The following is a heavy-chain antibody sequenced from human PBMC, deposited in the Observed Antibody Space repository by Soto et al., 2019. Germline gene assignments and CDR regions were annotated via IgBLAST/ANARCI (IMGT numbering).Heavy chain of an antibody. CDR2: IYYSGST. CDR1: GGSISSSSYY. Sequence: PSETLSLTCTVSGGSISSSSYYWGWIRHPPGNGLEWIGSIYYSGSTYYNPSLKSRVTISVDTSKNQFSLKLSSVTAADTAVYYCARQYYYDSSGYYNYYYYGMDVWGQGTKVAV. D-gene: IGHD3-22*01. J-gene: IGHJ6*02. V-gene: IGHV4-39*01. CDR3: ARQYYYDSSGYYNYYYYGMDV.